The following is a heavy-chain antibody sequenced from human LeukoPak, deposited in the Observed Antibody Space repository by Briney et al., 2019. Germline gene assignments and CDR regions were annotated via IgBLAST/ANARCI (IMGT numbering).Heavy chain of an antibody. D-gene: IGHD3-10*01. Sequence: SQTLSLTCSVTGGSISSVDYYWTWIRQPPGKGLEWIAYIYYSGSAEYNLSLQSRATISVDTSKNQFFLKLRSVTAADTAVYYCARRQYYYGSGSMDVWGKGTMVTISS. CDR3: ARRQYYYGSGSMDV. J-gene: IGHJ6*03. CDR2: IYYSGSA. V-gene: IGHV4-30-4*08. CDR1: GGSISSVDYY.